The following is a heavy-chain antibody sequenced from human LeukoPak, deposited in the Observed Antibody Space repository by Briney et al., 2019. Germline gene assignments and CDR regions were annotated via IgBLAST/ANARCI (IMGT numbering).Heavy chain of an antibody. CDR1: GGSVSSGSYY. CDR2: IYYSGST. Sequence: PSETLSLTCTVSGGSVSSGSYYWSWIRQPPGKGLEWIGYIYYSGSTNYNPSLKSRVTISVDTSKNQFSLKLSSVTAAATAVYYCARDRVANYYYYGMDAWGQGPTATVSS. CDR3: ARDRVANYYYYGMDA. J-gene: IGHJ6*02. D-gene: IGHD2-15*01. V-gene: IGHV4-61*01.